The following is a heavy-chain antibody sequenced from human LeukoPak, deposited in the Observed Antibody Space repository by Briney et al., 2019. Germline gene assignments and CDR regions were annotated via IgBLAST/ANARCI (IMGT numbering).Heavy chain of an antibody. Sequence: GGSLRLSCVASGFTFSNYWMSWVRQTPGKGLEWVANIKQDGSEKHYVDSVKGRFTISRDNAKNSLYLQMSNLRAEDTAVYYCASNWNYVRGYGMDVWGQGTTVTVSS. CDR3: ASNWNYVRGYGMDV. V-gene: IGHV3-7*01. CDR2: IKQDGSEK. J-gene: IGHJ6*02. D-gene: IGHD1-7*01. CDR1: GFTFSNYW.